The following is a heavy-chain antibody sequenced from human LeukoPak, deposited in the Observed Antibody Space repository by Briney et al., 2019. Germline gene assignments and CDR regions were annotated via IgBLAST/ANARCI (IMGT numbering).Heavy chain of an antibody. CDR1: GFAFSTYI. D-gene: IGHD2-15*01. Sequence: GGALGLSCAACGFAFSTYIMNWARQSPGKGREWVASINRGGTTTHYADSVKGRFTLSRDNAQKGLYLQMNAPRAGDTAVYYCASPLERWQLLRIDYWGQGTLVTVPS. CDR3: ASPLERWQLLRIDY. J-gene: IGHJ4*02. CDR2: INRGGTTT. V-gene: IGHV3-21*04.